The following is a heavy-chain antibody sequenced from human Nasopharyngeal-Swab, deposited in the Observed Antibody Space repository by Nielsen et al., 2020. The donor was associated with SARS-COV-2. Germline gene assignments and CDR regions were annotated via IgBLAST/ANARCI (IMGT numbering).Heavy chain of an antibody. Sequence: GGSLRLPCAASGFTFTTVWMSWVRQVPGKGLEWVGRIKSKTDGSTRDYAVPVKGRFTIFRDDSKQTVSLQMDSLKPEDTGVYYCAGRDCSGTRCYAYTPSNSGVYHYYYMDVWSKGTTVTVSS. CDR1: GFTFTTVW. V-gene: IGHV3-15*01. CDR2: IKSKTDGSTR. CDR3: AGRDCSGTRCYAYTPSNSGVYHYYYMDV. J-gene: IGHJ6*03. D-gene: IGHD2-2*01.